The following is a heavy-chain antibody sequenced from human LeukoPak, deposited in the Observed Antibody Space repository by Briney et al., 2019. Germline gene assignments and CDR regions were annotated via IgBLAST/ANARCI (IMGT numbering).Heavy chain of an antibody. CDR1: GFTFSSYW. V-gene: IGHV3-7*01. CDR2: IKQDGSEK. Sequence: GGPLRLSCPASGFTFSSYWMSWVRQAPGKGLEGVANIKQDGSEKQYVDSVKGRFTISRDNAKNSLYLQMNSLRAEDTAVYYCARVGQAYYFDYWGQGTLVTVSS. CDR3: ARVGQAYYFDY. J-gene: IGHJ4*02.